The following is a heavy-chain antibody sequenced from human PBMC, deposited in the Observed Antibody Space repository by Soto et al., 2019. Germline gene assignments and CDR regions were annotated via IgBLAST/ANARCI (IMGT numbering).Heavy chain of an antibody. CDR3: ARVAAEQWLVRGEDY. D-gene: IGHD6-19*01. CDR2: IIPILGIA. CDR1: GGTFSSYT. V-gene: IGHV1-69*02. Sequence: QVQLVQSGAEVKKPGSSVKVSCKASGGTFSSYTISWVQQAPGQGLEWMGRIIPILGIANYAQKFQGRVTITADKSTSTAYMELSSLRSEDTAVYYCARVAAEQWLVRGEDYWGQGTLVTVSS. J-gene: IGHJ4*02.